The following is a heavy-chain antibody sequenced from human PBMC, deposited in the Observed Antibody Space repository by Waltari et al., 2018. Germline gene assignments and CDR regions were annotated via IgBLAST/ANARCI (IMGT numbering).Heavy chain of an antibody. V-gene: IGHV3-49*03. J-gene: IGHJ4*02. Sequence: EVFLAESGGGLVQPGRSLRLSCATSGFTFGDYALSWFRQAPGKGLGWVGVIRSKARGGTTQYGASVKTRFAISRDDSKSIAYLQMNSLTIEDTAMYYCARDHDYSFVDYWGQGTLVTVSS. CDR2: IRSKARGGTT. D-gene: IGHD5-12*01. CDR1: GFTFGDYA. CDR3: ARDHDYSFVDY.